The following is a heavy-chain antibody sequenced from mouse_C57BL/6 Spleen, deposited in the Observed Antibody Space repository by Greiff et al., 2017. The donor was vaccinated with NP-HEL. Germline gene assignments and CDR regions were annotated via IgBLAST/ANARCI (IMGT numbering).Heavy chain of an antibody. CDR2: IYPRSGNT. D-gene: IGHD4-1*01. CDR3: ARKKDWDAAWFAY. Sequence: QVQLQQSGAELARPGASVKLSCKASGYTFTSYGISWVKQRTGQGLEWIGEIYPRSGNTYYNEKFKGKATLTADKSSSTAYMELRSLTSEDSAVYFCARKKDWDAAWFAYWGQGTLVTVSA. V-gene: IGHV1-81*01. J-gene: IGHJ3*01. CDR1: GYTFTSYG.